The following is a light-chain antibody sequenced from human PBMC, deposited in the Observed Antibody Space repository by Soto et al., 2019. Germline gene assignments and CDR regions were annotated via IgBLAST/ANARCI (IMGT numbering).Light chain of an antibody. CDR1: SSNIGNNY. CDR3: ATWDSSLTGEV. V-gene: IGLV1-51*01. Sequence: QSVLTQPPSVSAAPGQKVTISCSGSSSNIGNNYVSWYQQLPGTAPKLLIYDSNKRPSGIPDRFSGSKSGTSATLDITGLQTGDEAYYYCATWDSSLTGEVFGGGTQLTVL. CDR2: DSN. J-gene: IGLJ2*01.